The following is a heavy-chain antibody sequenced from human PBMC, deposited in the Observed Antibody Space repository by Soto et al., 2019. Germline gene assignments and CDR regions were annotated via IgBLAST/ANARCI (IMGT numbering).Heavy chain of an antibody. CDR3: ARRSVAADFDY. CDR2: IYYSGST. Sequence: QLQLQESGPGLVKPSETLSLTCTVSGGSISSSSYYWGWIRQPPGKGLEWTGSIYYSGSTYYHPSLKSRVTISVDTSKNQFSLKLSSVTAADTAVYYCARRSVAADFDYWGQGTLVTVSS. V-gene: IGHV4-39*01. CDR1: GGSISSSSYY. J-gene: IGHJ4*02. D-gene: IGHD6-19*01.